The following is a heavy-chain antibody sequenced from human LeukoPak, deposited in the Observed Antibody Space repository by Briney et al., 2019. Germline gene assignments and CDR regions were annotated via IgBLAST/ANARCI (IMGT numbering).Heavy chain of an antibody. V-gene: IGHV3-7*01. CDR1: GFALSSHW. J-gene: IGHJ3*02. D-gene: IGHD6-13*01. Sequence: GGSLRLSCAASGFALSSHWMTWVRQVPGGGPEWVANVNRDGSETYYLDSVKGRFTISRDNSKNTLYLQMNSLRAEDTAVYYCARDLVSSSWYLAPGAFDIWGQGTMVTVSS. CDR2: VNRDGSET. CDR3: ARDLVSSSWYLAPGAFDI.